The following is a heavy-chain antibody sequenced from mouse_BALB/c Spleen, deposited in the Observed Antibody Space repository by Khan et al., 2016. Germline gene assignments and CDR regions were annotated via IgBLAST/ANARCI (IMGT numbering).Heavy chain of an antibody. CDR2: IYPGDGDT. J-gene: IGHJ2*01. V-gene: IGHV1-87*01. CDR3: ARRGYGNYFDY. Sequence: QVQLQQSGAELARPGASVKLSCKASGYTFTSYWMQWVKQRPGQGLEWIGAIYPGDGDTRYTQKFKGKATLTADKSSSTDYMQLSSLASEDSAVYYCARRGYGNYFDYWGQGTTLTVSS. D-gene: IGHD2-10*02. CDR1: GYTFTSYW.